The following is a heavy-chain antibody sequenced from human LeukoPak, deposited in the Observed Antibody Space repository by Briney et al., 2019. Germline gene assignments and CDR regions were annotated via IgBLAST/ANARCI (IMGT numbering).Heavy chain of an antibody. CDR1: GFTFSSYW. J-gene: IGHJ3*01. D-gene: IGHD5-24*01. V-gene: IGHV3-7*01. CDR2: IKQDGSEK. Sequence: GSLRLSCAASGFTFSSYWMSWVRQAPGKGLEWVANIKQDGSEKYYVDSVKSRFTISRDNAKNSLFLQMNSLRAEDTAVYYCARDREMATRLHDAFDFWGQGTMVTVSS. CDR3: ARDREMATRLHDAFDF.